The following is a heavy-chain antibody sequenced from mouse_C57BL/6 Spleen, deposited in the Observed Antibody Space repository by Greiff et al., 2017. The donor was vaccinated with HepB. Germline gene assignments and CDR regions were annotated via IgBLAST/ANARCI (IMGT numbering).Heavy chain of an antibody. CDR2: INPYNGGT. Sequence: VQLQQSGPVLVKPGASVKMSCKASGYTFTDYYMNWVKQSHGKSLEWIGVINPYNGGTSYNQKFKGKATLTVDKSSSTAYMELNSLTSEDSAVYYCARSDDYDVYYAMDYWGQGTSVTVSS. V-gene: IGHV1-19*01. D-gene: IGHD2-4*01. J-gene: IGHJ4*01. CDR3: ARSDDYDVYYAMDY. CDR1: GYTFTDYY.